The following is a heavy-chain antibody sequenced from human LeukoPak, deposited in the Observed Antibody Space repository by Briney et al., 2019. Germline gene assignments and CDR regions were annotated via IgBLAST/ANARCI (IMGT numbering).Heavy chain of an antibody. V-gene: IGHV1-8*01. CDR1: GYTFTSYD. J-gene: IGHJ5*02. Sequence: ASVKVSCKASGYTFTSYDINWVRQATGQGLEWMGWMNPNSGNTGYAQKFQGRVTITADESTSTAYMELSSLRSEDTAVYHCARSEARYYYDSSGYHWFDPWGQGTLVTVSS. CDR3: ARSEARYYYDSSGYHWFDP. CDR2: MNPNSGNT. D-gene: IGHD3-22*01.